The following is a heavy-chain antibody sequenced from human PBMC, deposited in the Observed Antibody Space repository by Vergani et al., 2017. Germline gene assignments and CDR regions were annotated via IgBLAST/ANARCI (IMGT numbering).Heavy chain of an antibody. CDR1: GYTFRNYG. CDR3: ARGRGNSGDSNFDY. Sequence: QVQLVQSGAEVKKPGASVKVSCEGSGYTFRNYGISWVRQAPGEGLEWLGWISVYNGETKFAQKFQGRVTLTRDTSTDTAYMEMGSLRSDDTAVYYCARGRGNSGDSNFDYWGQGTLVTVSS. V-gene: IGHV1-18*04. J-gene: IGHJ4*02. D-gene: IGHD1-26*01. CDR2: ISVYNGET.